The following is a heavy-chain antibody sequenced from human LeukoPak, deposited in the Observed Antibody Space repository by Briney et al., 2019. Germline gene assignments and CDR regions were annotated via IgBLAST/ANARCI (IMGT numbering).Heavy chain of an antibody. D-gene: IGHD6-13*01. Sequence: SETLSLTCTVSGGSISSSSYYWVWIRQPPGKGLEWIGSIYYSGSTYYNPSLKSRVTMSVDTSKNHFSLELTSVTAADTAVYYCARVQGIAAHYWGQGTLVTVSS. CDR2: IYYSGST. CDR1: GGSISSSSYY. CDR3: ARVQGIAAHY. V-gene: IGHV4-39*02. J-gene: IGHJ4*02.